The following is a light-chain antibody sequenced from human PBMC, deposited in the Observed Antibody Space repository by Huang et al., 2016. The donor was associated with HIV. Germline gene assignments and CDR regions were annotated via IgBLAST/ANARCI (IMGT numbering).Light chain of an antibody. CDR1: QSVYASSTSKDC. V-gene: IGKV4-1*01. CDR2: WAC. Sequence: DIIMSQSPESLTVSLGERATLNCRSSQSVYASSTSKDCMAWFQQKPGQPPKLLLFWACLREVGVPDRFSGSGSGTHFTLTIANLQPEDAAIYYCQQYYSLPQTFGQGTRV. J-gene: IGKJ1*01. CDR3: QQYYSLPQT.